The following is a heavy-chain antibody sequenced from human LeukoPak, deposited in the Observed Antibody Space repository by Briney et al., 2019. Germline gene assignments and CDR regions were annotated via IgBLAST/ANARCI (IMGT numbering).Heavy chain of an antibody. CDR1: GYTFTKYF. J-gene: IGHJ5*02. D-gene: IGHD2-21*02. CDR3: ARRDCVGDCYSNWFDP. Sequence: ASVKVSCKASGYTFTKYFMDWVRQAPGQRLGGMGIINPRGGSTGYAQKFQGRITMTTDMSTRTVYMELSSLESEDTAVYYCARRDCVGDCYSNWFDPWGQGTLVTVSS. V-gene: IGHV1-46*01. CDR2: INPRGGST.